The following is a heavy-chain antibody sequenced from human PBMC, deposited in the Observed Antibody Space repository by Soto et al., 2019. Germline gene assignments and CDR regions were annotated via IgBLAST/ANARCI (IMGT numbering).Heavy chain of an antibody. Sequence: ASVKVSCKASGYTFTSYAMHWVRQAPGQGREWMGWINPSDGNRNFAQKFEDRVTMTTATSTNTVFLELRSLKSDDTAIYYCARDRLRGYDSSGFYSWGQGTMVTVSS. V-gene: IGHV1-18*01. CDR3: ARDRLRGYDSSGFYS. CDR2: INPSDGNR. CDR1: GYTFTSYA. J-gene: IGHJ4*02. D-gene: IGHD3-22*01.